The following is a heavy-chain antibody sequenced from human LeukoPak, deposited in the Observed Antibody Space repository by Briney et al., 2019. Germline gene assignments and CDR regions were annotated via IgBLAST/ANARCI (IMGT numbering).Heavy chain of an antibody. CDR3: ARDGDDYGDYEFDY. Sequence: GASVKVSCKASGYTFTSYYMHWVRQAPGQGLEWMGWINPNSGGTNYAQKFQGRVTMTRDTSISTAYMELSRLRSDDTAVYYCARDGDDYGDYEFDYWGQGTLVTVSS. J-gene: IGHJ4*02. V-gene: IGHV1-2*02. CDR1: GYTFTSYY. D-gene: IGHD4-17*01. CDR2: INPNSGGT.